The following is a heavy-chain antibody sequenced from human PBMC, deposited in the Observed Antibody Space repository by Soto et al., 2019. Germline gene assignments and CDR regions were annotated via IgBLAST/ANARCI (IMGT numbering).Heavy chain of an antibody. CDR3: ARSVPNYDILTGYPTNYMDV. D-gene: IGHD3-9*01. CDR2: ISAYNGNT. CDR1: GYTLTSKA. Sequence: ASVKVTCKASGYTLTSKAISWVRQDPGQGLEWMGWISAYNGNTNYAQKLQGRVTMTTDTSTSTAYMELRSLRSDDTAVYYCARSVPNYDILTGYPTNYMDVWGKGTTVTVSS. J-gene: IGHJ6*03. V-gene: IGHV1-18*01.